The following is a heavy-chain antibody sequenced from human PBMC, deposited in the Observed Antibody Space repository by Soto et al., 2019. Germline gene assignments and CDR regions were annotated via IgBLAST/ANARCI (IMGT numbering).Heavy chain of an antibody. CDR1: GYTFTSYG. CDR3: ARDTRGGYDSYDNFDY. CDR2: ISAYNGNT. Sequence: ASVKVSCKASGYTFTSYGISWVRQAPGQGLEWMGWISAYNGNTNYAQKLQGRVTMTTDTSTSTAYMELRSLRSDDTAVYYCARDTRGGYDSYDNFDYWGQGTLVTVSS. V-gene: IGHV1-18*01. D-gene: IGHD5-12*01. J-gene: IGHJ4*02.